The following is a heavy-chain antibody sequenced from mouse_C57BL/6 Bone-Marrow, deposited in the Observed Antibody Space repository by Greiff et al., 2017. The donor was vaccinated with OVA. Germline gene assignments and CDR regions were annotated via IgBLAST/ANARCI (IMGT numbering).Heavy chain of an antibody. CDR3: ARGDYGPYYYAMDY. D-gene: IGHD2-4*01. CDR2: IHPNSGST. J-gene: IGHJ4*01. CDR1: GYTFTSYW. Sequence: VQLQQPGAELVKPGASVKLSCKASGYTFTSYWMHWVKQRPGQGLEWIGMIHPNSGSTNYNEKFKSKATLTVDKSSSTAYMQLSSLTSEDSAVYYWARGDYGPYYYAMDYWGQGTSVTVSS. V-gene: IGHV1-64*01.